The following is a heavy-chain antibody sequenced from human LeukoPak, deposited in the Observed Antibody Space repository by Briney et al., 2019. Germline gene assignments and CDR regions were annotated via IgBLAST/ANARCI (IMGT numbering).Heavy chain of an antibody. D-gene: IGHD3-22*01. CDR1: GYTLTELS. Sequence: SVKVSCKVSGYTLTELSMHWVRQAPGQGLEWMGGIIPIFGTANYAQKFQGRVTITTDESTSTAYMELNSLRSEDTAVYYCARDRFQRFYDSSGYCDYWGQGTLVTVSS. J-gene: IGHJ4*02. CDR3: ARDRFQRFYDSSGYCDY. V-gene: IGHV1-69*05. CDR2: IIPIFGTA.